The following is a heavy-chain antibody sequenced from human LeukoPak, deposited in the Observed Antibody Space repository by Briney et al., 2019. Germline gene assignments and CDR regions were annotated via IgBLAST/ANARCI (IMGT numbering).Heavy chain of an antibody. D-gene: IGHD3-10*01. J-gene: IGHJ6*03. CDR3: ARVREEGFGEYYYYYYMDV. CDR2: IIPIFGTA. V-gene: IGHV1-69*05. CDR1: GGTFSSYA. Sequence: ASVKVSCKASGGTFSSYAIIWVRQAPGQGLEWMGGIIPIFGTANYAQKFQGRVTITTDESTSTAYMELSSLRSEDTAVYYCARVREEGFGEYYYYYYMDVWGKGTTVTVSS.